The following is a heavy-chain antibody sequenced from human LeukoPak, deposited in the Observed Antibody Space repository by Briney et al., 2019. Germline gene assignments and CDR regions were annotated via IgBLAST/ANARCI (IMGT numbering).Heavy chain of an antibody. J-gene: IGHJ4*02. CDR1: GNTLSGYY. CDR2: INPNRGAT. Sequence: ASVKVFCKASGNTLSGYYMHWVRRAPGQGLEWMGWINPNRGATNYAQKFEGRVTMTRDTSITTAYMELSSLRSDDTAIFYCATGLNFHYWGQGPLVSVSS. CDR3: ATGLNFHY. V-gene: IGHV1-2*02.